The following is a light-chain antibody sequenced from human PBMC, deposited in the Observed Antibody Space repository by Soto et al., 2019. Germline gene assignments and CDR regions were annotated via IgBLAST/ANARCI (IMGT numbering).Light chain of an antibody. Sequence: EIVLTQSPATLSLYQGERATLSCRASHIFSIYLSWYQQKPCQAPRLLIYDASNRATGIPARFSGSGSGTDFTLTISSLEPEDFAVYYCQQRSNWPHTFGGGTKVDTK. CDR2: DAS. V-gene: IGKV3-11*01. CDR3: QQRSNWPHT. J-gene: IGKJ4*01. CDR1: HIFSIY.